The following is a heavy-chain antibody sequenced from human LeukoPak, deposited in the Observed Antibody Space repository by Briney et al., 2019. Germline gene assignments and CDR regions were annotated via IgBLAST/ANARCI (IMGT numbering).Heavy chain of an antibody. Sequence: SETLSLTCNVLGGSIRSSNYYWGWIRQPPGKGLEWIGSIYYTGSTYYNPSLKGRGTMSVDTPNNQFSLKLTSATATDTAVYYCVRLFYYDTSGPPSWGQGTLVTVSS. CDR1: GGSIRSSNYY. CDR2: IYYTGST. V-gene: IGHV4-39*01. CDR3: VRLFYYDTSGPPS. D-gene: IGHD3-22*01. J-gene: IGHJ5*02.